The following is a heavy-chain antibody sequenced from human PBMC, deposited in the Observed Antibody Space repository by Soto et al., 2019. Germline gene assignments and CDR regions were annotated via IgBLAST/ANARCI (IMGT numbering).Heavy chain of an antibody. J-gene: IGHJ6*02. V-gene: IGHV3-30*18. CDR3: AKEEQQLPGYYYGMDV. CDR2: ISYDGSNK. CDR1: GFTFSSYG. Sequence: GGSLRLSCAASGFTFSSYGMHWVRQAPGKGLEWVAVISYDGSNKYYADSVKGRFTISRDNSKNTLYLQMNSLRAEDTAVYYCAKEEQQLPGYYYGMDVWGQGTTVTVSS. D-gene: IGHD6-13*01.